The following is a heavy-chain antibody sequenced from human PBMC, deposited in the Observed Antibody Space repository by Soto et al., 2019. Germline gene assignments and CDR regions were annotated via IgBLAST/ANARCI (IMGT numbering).Heavy chain of an antibody. CDR2: INPSGGST. V-gene: IGHV1-46*01. J-gene: IGHJ4*01. Sequence: ASVKVSCKASGYTFTSYYMHWVRQSPVQGLEWMGIINPSGGSTSYAQKFQERVTITRDMSTSTAYMELSSLRSEDTAVYYCAADLYDSADVKDIGVYWGQGTLVTVSS. CDR1: GYTFTSYY. D-gene: IGHD3-22*01. CDR3: AADLYDSADVKDIGVY.